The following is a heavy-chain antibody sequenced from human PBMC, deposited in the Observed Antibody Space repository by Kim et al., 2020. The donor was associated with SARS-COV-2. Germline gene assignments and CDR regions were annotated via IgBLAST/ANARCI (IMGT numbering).Heavy chain of an antibody. V-gene: IGHV7-4-1*02. Sequence: TDAQGFTGRFVFSLDTSVSTTYVQISSLKAEDTAVYYCARGPSIAKYFQHWGQGTLVTVSS. CDR3: ARGPSIAKYFQH. J-gene: IGHJ1*01. D-gene: IGHD6-6*01.